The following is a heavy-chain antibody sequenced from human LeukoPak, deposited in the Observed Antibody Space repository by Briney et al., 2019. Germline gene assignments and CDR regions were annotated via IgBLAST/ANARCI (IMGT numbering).Heavy chain of an antibody. CDR3: ARGAITMVRGWEFDY. CDR2: ISGSGGST. D-gene: IGHD3-10*01. CDR1: GFTFSSYA. V-gene: IGHV3-23*01. Sequence: GGSLRLSCAASGFTFSSYAMSWVRQAPGKGLEWVSAISGSGGSTYYADSVKGRFTISRDNSKNTLYLQMNSLRAEDTAVYFCARGAITMVRGWEFDYWGQGTLVTVSS. J-gene: IGHJ4*02.